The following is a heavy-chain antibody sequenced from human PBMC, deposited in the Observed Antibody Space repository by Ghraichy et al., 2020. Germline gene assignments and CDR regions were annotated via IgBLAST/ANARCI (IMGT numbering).Heavy chain of an antibody. Sequence: ASVKVSCKASGYTFSDHGISWVRQAPGQGLEWMGWISAYNDNTNYAQKFQGRLTMTTDTSTSTAYMELRSLTSDDTAVYSCARDVGCGAEWYSIYYYGMDVGGHGTTVTVSS. J-gene: IGHJ6*02. V-gene: IGHV1-18*01. CDR1: GYTFSDHG. CDR3: ARDVGCGAEWYSIYYYGMDV. D-gene: IGHD2-21*01. CDR2: ISAYNDNT.